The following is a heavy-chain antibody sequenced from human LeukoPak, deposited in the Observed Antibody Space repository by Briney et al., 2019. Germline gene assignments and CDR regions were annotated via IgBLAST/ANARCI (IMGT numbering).Heavy chain of an antibody. CDR3: ARDFGSSLHFPFDY. CDR1: GFTFSSYA. J-gene: IGHJ4*02. V-gene: IGHV3-23*01. Sequence: AGGSLRLSCAASGFTFSSYAMSWVRQAPGKGLEWVSAISGSGGSTYYADSVKGRFTISRDNSKNTLYLQMNSLRAEDMALYYCARDFGSSLHFPFDYWGQGTLVTVSS. CDR2: ISGSGGST. D-gene: IGHD6-6*01.